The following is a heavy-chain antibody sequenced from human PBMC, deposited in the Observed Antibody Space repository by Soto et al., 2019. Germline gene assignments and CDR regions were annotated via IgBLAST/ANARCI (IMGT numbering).Heavy chain of an antibody. CDR2: IKSKTDGGTT. J-gene: IGHJ4*02. CDR3: TTEIPVSDYIWGSYLGY. CDR1: GFTFSNAW. V-gene: IGHV3-15*01. Sequence: GGSLRLSCAASGFTFSNAWMSWVRQAPGKGLEWVGRIKSKTDGGTTDYAAPVKGRFTISRDDSKNTLYLQMNSLKTEDTAVYYCTTEIPVSDYIWGSYLGYWGQGTLVTVSS. D-gene: IGHD3-16*01.